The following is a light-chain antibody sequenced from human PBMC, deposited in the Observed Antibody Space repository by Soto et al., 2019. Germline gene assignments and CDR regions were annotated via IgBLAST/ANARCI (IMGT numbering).Light chain of an antibody. CDR2: AAS. V-gene: IGKV1-39*01. CDR3: QQSYSTPIT. J-gene: IGKJ5*01. CDR1: QSISSY. Sequence: DIQMTQSPSSLSASVGDRVTITCRASQSISSYLNWYQQKPGKAPKLLIYAASSLQSGVPSRFSGSASGTDFPLTISSLQPEDFAPYYCQQSYSTPITFGQGTRLEIK.